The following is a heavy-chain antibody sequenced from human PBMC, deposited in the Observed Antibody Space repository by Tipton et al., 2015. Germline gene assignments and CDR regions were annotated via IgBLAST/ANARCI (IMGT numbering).Heavy chain of an antibody. J-gene: IGHJ3*02. CDR2: ISSSRSAI. D-gene: IGHD1-26*01. CDR1: GFTFRNYG. V-gene: IGHV3-48*02. CDR3: AREHIVGGTLAFDI. Sequence: SLRLSCAASGFTFRNYGMNWVRQAPGKGLEWLSYISSSRSAIYFADSVKGRFTIYRDNGKNSLYLQMNSLGDEDTAVYYCAREHIVGGTLAFDIWGQGTTVTVSS.